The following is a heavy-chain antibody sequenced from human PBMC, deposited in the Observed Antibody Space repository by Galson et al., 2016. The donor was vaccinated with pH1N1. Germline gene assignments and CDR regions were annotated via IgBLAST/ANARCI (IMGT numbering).Heavy chain of an antibody. D-gene: IGHD5/OR15-5a*01. CDR2: IIPFFRTT. V-gene: IGHV1-69*13. Sequence: SVKVSCKASGGIASKNAISWVRQAPGQGLEWMGRIIPFFRTTNYAQKFQGRVTITADESTTTGYMELSSLTSEDTAVYYCARDVYSVYDPDAAFDIWGQGTVVIVAS. J-gene: IGHJ3*02. CDR3: ARDVYSVYDPDAAFDI. CDR1: GGIASKNA.